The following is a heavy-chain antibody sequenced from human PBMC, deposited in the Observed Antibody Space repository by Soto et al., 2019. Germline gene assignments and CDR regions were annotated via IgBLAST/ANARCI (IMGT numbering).Heavy chain of an antibody. V-gene: IGHV3-7*01. D-gene: IGHD2-21*02. CDR1: GITLSRDW. J-gene: IGHJ4*02. CDR3: AKLLNGVTALDY. CDR2: IKPDGSGE. Sequence: EVRLVESGGGLVQPGGSLRLSCTASGITLSRDWMTWVRQAPGKGLEWVASIKPDGSGEYYQDSVKGRFTISRDNTKNSLYLQANSLRAEDTAMYFCAKLLNGVTALDYWGQGTLVTVSS.